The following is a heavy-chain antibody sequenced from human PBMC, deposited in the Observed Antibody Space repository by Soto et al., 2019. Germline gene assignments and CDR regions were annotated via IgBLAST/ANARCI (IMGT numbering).Heavy chain of an antibody. Sequence: GGSLRLSCAASGFTFSSYGMHWVRQAPGKGLEWVAVIWYDGSNKYYADSVKGRFTISRDNSKNTLYLQMNSLRAEDTAVYYCARDYIVVVPAASGAFDIWGQGTMVTVS. CDR3: ARDYIVVVPAASGAFDI. J-gene: IGHJ3*02. CDR2: IWYDGSNK. CDR1: GFTFSSYG. V-gene: IGHV3-33*01. D-gene: IGHD2-2*01.